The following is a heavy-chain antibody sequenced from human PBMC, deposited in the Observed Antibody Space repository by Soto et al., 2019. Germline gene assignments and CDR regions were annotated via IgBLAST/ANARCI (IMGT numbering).Heavy chain of an antibody. V-gene: IGHV4-34*01. D-gene: IGHD2-21*02. Sequence: SETLSLTCAVYGGSFGGYYRSWIRQPPGKGLEWIGEINHSGNTNYNPSLKSRVTISVDTSKNQFSLKLSSVTAADTAVYYCASGGGDGNYYYGMDVWGQGTTVTVSS. CDR2: INHSGNT. CDR1: GGSFGGYY. CDR3: ASGGGDGNYYYGMDV. J-gene: IGHJ6*02.